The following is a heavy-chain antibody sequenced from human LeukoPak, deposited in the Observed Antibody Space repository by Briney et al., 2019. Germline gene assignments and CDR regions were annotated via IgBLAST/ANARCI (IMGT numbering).Heavy chain of an antibody. V-gene: IGHV3-21*01. CDR2: ISSSSSYI. D-gene: IGHD6-19*01. CDR3: ARAGVAGTEGHSDY. CDR1: GFTFSSYS. J-gene: IGHJ4*02. Sequence: NPGGSLRLSCAASGFTFSSYSMNWVRQAPGKGLEWVSSISSSSSYIYYADSVKGRFTISRDNAKNSLYLQMNSLRAEDTAVYYCARAGVAGTEGHSDYWGQGTLVTVSS.